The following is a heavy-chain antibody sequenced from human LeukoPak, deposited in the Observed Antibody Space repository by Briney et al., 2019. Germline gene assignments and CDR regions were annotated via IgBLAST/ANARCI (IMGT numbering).Heavy chain of an antibody. CDR1: GFTFSSYS. Sequence: PGGSLRLSCAASGFTFSSYSMNWVRQAPGKGLEWVSSISSSSSYIYYADSVKGRFTISRDNAKNSLYLQLNSLGAEDTAVYYCAREVGSGWLDYWGQGTLVTVSS. J-gene: IGHJ4*02. CDR2: ISSSSSYI. V-gene: IGHV3-21*01. CDR3: AREVGSGWLDY. D-gene: IGHD6-19*01.